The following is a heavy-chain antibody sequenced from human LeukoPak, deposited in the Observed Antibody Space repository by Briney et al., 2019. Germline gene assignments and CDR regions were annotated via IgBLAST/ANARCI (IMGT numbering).Heavy chain of an antibody. CDR3: ARETRIAVDTYGMDV. D-gene: IGHD6-19*01. J-gene: IGHJ6*02. Sequence: SETLSLTCTVSGSSISSSSYYWGWIRQPPGKGLEWIGSIYYSGSTYYNPSLKSRVTISVDTSKNQFSLKMGSVTAADTAVYYCARETRIAVDTYGMDVWGQGTTVTVSS. CDR1: GSSISSSSYY. V-gene: IGHV4-39*07. CDR2: IYYSGST.